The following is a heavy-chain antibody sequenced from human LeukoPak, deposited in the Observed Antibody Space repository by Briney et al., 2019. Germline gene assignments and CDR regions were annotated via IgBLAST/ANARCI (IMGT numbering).Heavy chain of an antibody. J-gene: IGHJ4*02. Sequence: GGSLRLSCAASGFTFRNYGMHWVRQAPGKGLEWVAIISYDGRNTFYADSVKGRFTISRDNSKNTLYLQMNSLRAEDTAVYYCAREVATGSDYWGQGTLVTVSS. CDR2: ISYDGRNT. CDR3: AREVATGSDY. CDR1: GFTFRNYG. D-gene: IGHD3-10*01. V-gene: IGHV3-30*03.